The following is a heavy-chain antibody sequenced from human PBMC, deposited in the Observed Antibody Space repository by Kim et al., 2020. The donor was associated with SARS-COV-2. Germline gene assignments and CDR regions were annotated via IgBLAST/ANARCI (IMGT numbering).Heavy chain of an antibody. D-gene: IGHD1-1*01. V-gene: IGHV1-3*01. CDR2: IAGDTGDT. CDR3: ARVQTTGVSYCQF. Sequence: ASVKVSCKAAGYTFASYHLHWMRQAPGQRLEWMGWIAGDTGDTKYSQKFQGRVTITTDTSASTAYMELSSLGSEDTAVYYCARVQTTGVSYCQFWCQGT. J-gene: IGHJ1*01. CDR1: GYTFASYH.